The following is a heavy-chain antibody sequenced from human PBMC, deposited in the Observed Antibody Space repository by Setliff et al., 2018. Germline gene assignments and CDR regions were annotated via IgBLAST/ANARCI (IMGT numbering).Heavy chain of an antibody. D-gene: IGHD6-19*01. CDR1: GGSLSSSIYY. CDR2: IYYSGST. Sequence: LSLTCTVSGGSLSSSIYYWGWIRQPPGKGLEWIGSIYYSGSTYYNPSFKSRVTISVDTSKNQFSLKLSSVTAADTAVYFCAREARYSSAWYSYYYGMDVWGQGTTVTVSS. J-gene: IGHJ6*02. CDR3: AREARYSSAWYSYYYGMDV. V-gene: IGHV4-39*07.